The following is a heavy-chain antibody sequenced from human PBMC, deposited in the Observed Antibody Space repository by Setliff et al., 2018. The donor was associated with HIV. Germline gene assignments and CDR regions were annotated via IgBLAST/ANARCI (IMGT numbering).Heavy chain of an antibody. J-gene: IGHJ4*01. Sequence: PGGSLRLSCAASGFTFSSYSMNWVRQAPGKGLEWVSSISSSSSYIYYADSVKGRFTISRDNSKNTLYLQMNSLRAEDSAVYYCAREVAADGNYFDYWGQGALVTVSS. CDR1: GFTFSSYS. D-gene: IGHD6-13*01. V-gene: IGHV3-21*06. CDR3: AREVAADGNYFDY. CDR2: ISSSSSYI.